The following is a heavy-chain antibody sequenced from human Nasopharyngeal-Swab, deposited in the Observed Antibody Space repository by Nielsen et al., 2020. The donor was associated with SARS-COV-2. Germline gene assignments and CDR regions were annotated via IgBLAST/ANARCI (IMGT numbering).Heavy chain of an antibody. J-gene: IGHJ6*02. Sequence: ASVKVSCKASGYTFTSYAMNWVRQAPGQGLEWMGWISAYNGNTNYAQKLQGRVTMTTDTSTSTAYMELRSLRSDDTAVYYCARDRIVVVPAAASEPLKYYYYGMDVWGQGTTVTVSS. CDR3: ARDRIVVVPAAASEPLKYYYYGMDV. V-gene: IGHV1-18*01. D-gene: IGHD2-2*01. CDR2: ISAYNGNT. CDR1: GYTFTSYA.